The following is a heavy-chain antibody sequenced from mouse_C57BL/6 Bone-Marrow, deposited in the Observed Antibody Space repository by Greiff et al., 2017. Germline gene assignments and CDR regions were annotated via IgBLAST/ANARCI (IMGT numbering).Heavy chain of an antibody. CDR3: AREPDGY. CDR2: ISYDGSN. J-gene: IGHJ2*01. Sequence: ESGPGLVKPSQSLSLTCSVTGYSITSGYYWNWIRQFPGNKLEWMGYISYDGSNNYNPSLNNRISITRDTSKNQFFLKLNSLTTEDTATYYCAREPDGYWGQGTTLTVSS. CDR1: GYSITSGYY. V-gene: IGHV3-6*01. D-gene: IGHD2-3*01.